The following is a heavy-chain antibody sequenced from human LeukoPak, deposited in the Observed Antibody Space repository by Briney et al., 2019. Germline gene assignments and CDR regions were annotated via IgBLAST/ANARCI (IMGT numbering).Heavy chain of an antibody. Sequence: GASVKVSCKVSGYTLTELSMHWVRQAPGKGLEWMGGFDPEDGETIYAQKFQGRVTMTEDTSTDTAYMELSSLRSEDTAVYYCATRAPPYYYYGMDVCGKGTTVTVSS. V-gene: IGHV1-24*01. CDR2: FDPEDGET. J-gene: IGHJ6*04. CDR3: ATRAPPYYYYGMDV. D-gene: IGHD1-26*01. CDR1: GYTLTELS.